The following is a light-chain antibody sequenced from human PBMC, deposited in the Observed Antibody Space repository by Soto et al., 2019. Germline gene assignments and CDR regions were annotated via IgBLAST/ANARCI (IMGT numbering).Light chain of an antibody. V-gene: IGKV4-1*01. CDR3: QQYYDAPQN. Sequence: DIVMTQSPDSLAVSLGERATINCKSSQSVLYSSNNKNYLAWYQQKPGQPPKLLIYWASTRESGVPDRVSGSGCGTDFALTISSLQAEDVAGYYCQQYYDAPQNFGQGTKVEIK. CDR2: WAS. CDR1: QSVLYSSNNKNY. J-gene: IGKJ1*01.